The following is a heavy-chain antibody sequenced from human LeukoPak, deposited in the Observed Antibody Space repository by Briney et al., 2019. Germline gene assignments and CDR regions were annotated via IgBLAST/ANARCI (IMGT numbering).Heavy chain of an antibody. D-gene: IGHD2-2*01. Sequence: GGSLRLSCAASGFTFSSYWMAWVRQAPGKGLEWVGNIKDDGSQKYYVDSVKGRFTISRDNAENSLYLQLNSQRAEDSAVYYCGREVPGAMNAVDVWGQGTMVTVSS. CDR3: GREVPGAMNAVDV. CDR1: GFTFSSYW. V-gene: IGHV3-7*01. CDR2: IKDDGSQK. J-gene: IGHJ3*01.